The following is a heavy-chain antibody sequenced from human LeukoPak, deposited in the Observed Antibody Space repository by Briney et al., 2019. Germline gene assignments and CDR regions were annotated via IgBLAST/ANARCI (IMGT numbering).Heavy chain of an antibody. V-gene: IGHV4-59*01. Sequence: PSETLSLTCTVSGGSITSYYWSWIRQPPGKGLERIGYIFYSGSTNYNPSLKSRGTIAVDTSKSQISLKLNSVTAADTAVYYCARDRGVLASSGYYTNWFDPWGQGTLVTVSS. D-gene: IGHD3-22*01. J-gene: IGHJ5*02. CDR3: ARDRGVLASSGYYTNWFDP. CDR2: IFYSGST. CDR1: GGSITSYY.